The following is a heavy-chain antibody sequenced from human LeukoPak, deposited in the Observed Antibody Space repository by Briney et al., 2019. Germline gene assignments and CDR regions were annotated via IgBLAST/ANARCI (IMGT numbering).Heavy chain of an antibody. Sequence: SETLSLTSTVSGGSISSSRHYWGWIRQPPGKGLEWIGSIDYSGSTYYNRSLKSRVTISVDMSKNHFSLRLSSVTAADTAVYYCARHALPGRYDYVDYWGQGTLVTVSS. CDR3: ARHALPGRYDYVDY. CDR1: GGSISSSRHY. V-gene: IGHV4-39*01. CDR2: IDYSGST. J-gene: IGHJ4*02. D-gene: IGHD5-12*01.